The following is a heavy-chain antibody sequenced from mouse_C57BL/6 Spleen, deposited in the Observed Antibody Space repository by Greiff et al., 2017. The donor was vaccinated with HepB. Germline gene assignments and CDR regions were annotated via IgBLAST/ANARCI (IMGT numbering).Heavy chain of an antibody. CDR3: ARRGDGYQGWFAY. CDR2: IYPGSGST. J-gene: IGHJ3*01. CDR1: GYTFTSYW. D-gene: IGHD2-3*01. V-gene: IGHV1-55*01. Sequence: VQLQQSGAELVKPGASVKMSCKASGYTFTSYWITWVKQRPGQGLEWIGDIYPGSGSTNYNEKFKSKATLTVDTSSSTAYMQLSSLTSEDSAVYYCARRGDGYQGWFAYWGQGTLVTVSA.